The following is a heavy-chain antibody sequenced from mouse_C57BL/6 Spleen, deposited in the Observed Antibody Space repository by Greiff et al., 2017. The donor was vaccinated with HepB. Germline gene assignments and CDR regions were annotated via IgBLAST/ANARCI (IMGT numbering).Heavy chain of an antibody. CDR1: GYSFTSYY. Sequence: QVQLKESGPELVKPGASVKISCKASGYSFTSYYIHWVKQRPGQGLEWIGWIYPGSGNTKYNEKFKGKATLTADTSYSTAYMQLSSLTSEDSAVYYCAGGLRRGIYAMDYWGQGTSVTVSS. J-gene: IGHJ4*01. CDR3: AGGLRRGIYAMDY. CDR2: IYPGSGNT. D-gene: IGHD2-4*01. V-gene: IGHV1-66*01.